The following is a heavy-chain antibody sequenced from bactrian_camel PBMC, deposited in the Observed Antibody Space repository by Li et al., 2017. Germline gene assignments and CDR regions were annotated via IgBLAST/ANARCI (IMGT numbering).Heavy chain of an antibody. V-gene: IGHV3S1*01. D-gene: IGHD5*01. J-gene: IGHJ4*01. CDR3: AAEACLGWAPLSFRFFARPF. Sequence: HVQLVESGGGLVQPGGSLRLSCAASGFTFTQYAMYWARQAPGKGLEWISFINLNGGTTSYADSVKGRFTISRDNAKNTLSLQMNSLQPEDGDIYSCAAEACLGWAPLSFRFFARPFWGQGTQVTVS. CDR1: GFTFTQYA. CDR2: INLNGGTT.